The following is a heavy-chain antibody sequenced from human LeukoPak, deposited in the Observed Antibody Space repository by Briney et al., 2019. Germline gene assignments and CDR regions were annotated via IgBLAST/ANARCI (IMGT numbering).Heavy chain of an antibody. Sequence: SETLSLTCTVSGGSIRSYYWSWIRQPPGKGLEWIGYIYYSGSTNYNPSLKSRVTISVDTSKNQFSLKLSSVTAADTAVYFCAAAEWEYFYFDSWGQGTLVAVSS. CDR2: IYYSGST. CDR1: GGSIRSYY. CDR3: AAAEWEYFYFDS. V-gene: IGHV4-59*01. D-gene: IGHD1-26*01. J-gene: IGHJ4*02.